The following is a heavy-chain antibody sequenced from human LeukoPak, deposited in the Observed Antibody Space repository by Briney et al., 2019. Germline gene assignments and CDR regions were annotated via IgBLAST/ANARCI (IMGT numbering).Heavy chain of an antibody. CDR1: GFTFSSYS. V-gene: IGHV3-21*01. J-gene: IGHJ5*02. Sequence: PGGSLRLSCAASGFTFSSYSMTWVRQAPGKGLEWVSSISSSSSYIYYADSVKGRFTISRDNAKNSLYLQMNSLRAEDTAVYYCARGSSSWYARFDWFDPWGQGTLVTVSS. CDR3: ARGSSSWYARFDWFDP. D-gene: IGHD6-13*01. CDR2: ISSSSSYI.